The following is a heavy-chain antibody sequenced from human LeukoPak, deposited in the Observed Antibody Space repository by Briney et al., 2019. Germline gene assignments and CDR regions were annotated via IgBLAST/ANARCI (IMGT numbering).Heavy chain of an antibody. J-gene: IGHJ4*02. Sequence: GGSLRLSCAASGFTFSSYAMSWVRQAPGKGLEWVSSISSSSTSIYYADSVKGRFTISRDNAKNSLYLQMNSLRAEDTAVYYCARVIGTTAGDNWGQGTLVSVSS. CDR2: ISSSSTSI. D-gene: IGHD1-20*01. V-gene: IGHV3-21*01. CDR1: GFTFSSYA. CDR3: ARVIGTTAGDN.